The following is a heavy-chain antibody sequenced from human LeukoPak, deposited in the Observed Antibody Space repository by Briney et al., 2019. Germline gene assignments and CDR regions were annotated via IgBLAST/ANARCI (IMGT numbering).Heavy chain of an antibody. CDR2: IYYSGGT. CDR3: AGGTCTSGRCYAGAYGMDV. V-gene: IGHV4-59*12. D-gene: IGHD2-2*01. J-gene: IGHJ6*02. Sequence: SETLSLTCTVSGDSITSYYRSWIRQPPGKGLEWIGYIYYSGGTNYNPPLKSRVTISLDTTKNQFSLKLSSVTAADTAAYYCAGGTCTSGRCYAGAYGMDVWGQGTPVTVSS. CDR1: GDSITSYY.